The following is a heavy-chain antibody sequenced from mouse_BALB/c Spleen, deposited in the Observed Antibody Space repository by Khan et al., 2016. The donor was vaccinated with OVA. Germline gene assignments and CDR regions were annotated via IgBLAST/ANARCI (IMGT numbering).Heavy chain of an antibody. CDR3: ARRNYFGYTFAY. D-gene: IGHD1-2*01. Sequence: QVQLQQPGAELARPGASVKLSCKASGYSFTDYYINWVKQRPGQGLEWIGEISPGSGDTYYNEKFKGKATLTADKSSSTAYMQLSRLTSEASADYFGARRNYFGYTFAYWGQGTLVTVSA. CDR1: GYSFTDYY. J-gene: IGHJ3*01. V-gene: IGHV1-77*01. CDR2: ISPGSGDT.